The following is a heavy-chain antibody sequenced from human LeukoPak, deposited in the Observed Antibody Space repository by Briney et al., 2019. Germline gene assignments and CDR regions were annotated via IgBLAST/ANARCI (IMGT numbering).Heavy chain of an antibody. CDR1: GFTVTSNY. CDR2: IYSGGST. V-gene: IGHV3-53*01. Sequence: PGGSLRLTCAASGFTVTSNYRSWVRQAPGKGLEWVSAIYSGGSTYYGDSVKGRFTISRDNSENRLYLQMNSLRAEGTAVYYCARSSGVTSQYRAFDIWGQGTMVTVSS. CDR3: ARSSGVTSQYRAFDI. D-gene: IGHD3-10*01. J-gene: IGHJ3*02.